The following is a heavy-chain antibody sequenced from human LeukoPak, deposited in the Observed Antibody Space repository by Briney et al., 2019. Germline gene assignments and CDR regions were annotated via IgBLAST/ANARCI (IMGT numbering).Heavy chain of an antibody. CDR2: IYYSGST. J-gene: IGHJ6*03. D-gene: IGHD3-10*01. CDR1: GGSISSSSYY. V-gene: IGHV4-39*07. Sequence: SETLSLTCTVSGGSISSSSYYWGWIRQPPGKGLEWIGSIYYSGSTYYNPSLKSRVTISVDTSKNQFSLKLSSVTAADTAVYYCARDQTPLSDGSGSYLYYYYYMDVWGKGTTVTISS. CDR3: ARDQTPLSDGSGSYLYYYYYMDV.